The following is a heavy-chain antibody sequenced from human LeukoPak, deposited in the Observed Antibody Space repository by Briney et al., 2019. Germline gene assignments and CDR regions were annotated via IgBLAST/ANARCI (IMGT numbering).Heavy chain of an antibody. CDR1: GLTFSNYW. CDR2: INNDGSST. CDR3: ARGSRSPDP. V-gene: IGHV3-74*01. J-gene: IGHJ5*02. D-gene: IGHD2-2*01. Sequence: SGGSLRLSCAASGLTFSNYWMHWVRDAPGEGVGWGSHINNDGSSTNYADSVKGGFTIYRDNAKNRLYRQRNRLRAEDTAVNYGARGSRSPDPWGQGTLVTVSS.